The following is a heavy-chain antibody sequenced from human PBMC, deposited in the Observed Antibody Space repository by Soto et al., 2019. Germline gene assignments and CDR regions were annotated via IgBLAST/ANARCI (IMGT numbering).Heavy chain of an antibody. CDR3: ARDGRAAAGGYYYYYYGMDV. CDR1: GYTFSTYA. J-gene: IGHJ6*02. V-gene: IGHV1-3*01. Sequence: ASVKVSCKASGYTFSTYAMHWVRQAPGQRLEWMGWINAGNGNTKYSQKFQGRVSITRDTSASTAYMELSSLSSEDTAVYYCARDGRAAAGGYYYYYYGMDVWGQGTTVTVSS. D-gene: IGHD6-13*01. CDR2: INAGNGNT.